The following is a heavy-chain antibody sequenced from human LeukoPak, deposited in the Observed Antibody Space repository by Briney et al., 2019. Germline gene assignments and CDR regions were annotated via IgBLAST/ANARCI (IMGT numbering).Heavy chain of an antibody. J-gene: IGHJ5*01. CDR3: ARGQVYDSSWFDY. V-gene: IGHV4-4*02. Sequence: PSGTLSLTCTVSGGSVSTSNWWSWVRQSPGKGLEWIGEIYHTGSTNYNPSLKSRVTMSLDKAKNQFSLNLNAVTAADTAFYYCARGQVYDSSWFDYWGRGTLVTVSS. D-gene: IGHD2-8*01. CDR1: GGSVSTSNW. CDR2: IYHTGST.